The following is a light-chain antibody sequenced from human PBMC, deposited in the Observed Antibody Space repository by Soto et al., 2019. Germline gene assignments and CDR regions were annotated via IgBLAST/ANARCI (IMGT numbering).Light chain of an antibody. CDR2: DVS. Sequence: QSVLTQPLSLSGSPGQSVTISCTGPSSDVGGYNYVSWYQQHPGKAPKLMIYDVSKRPSGVPDRFSGSKSGNTASLTISGLQAEDEADYYCCSYAGSYTFYVFGTGTKVTVL. CDR3: CSYAGSYTFYV. V-gene: IGLV2-11*01. J-gene: IGLJ1*01. CDR1: SSDVGGYNY.